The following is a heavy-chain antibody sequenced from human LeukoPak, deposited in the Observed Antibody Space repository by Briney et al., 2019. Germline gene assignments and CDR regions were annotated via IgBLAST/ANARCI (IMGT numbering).Heavy chain of an antibody. Sequence: GGSLRLSCAASGFTFSSYAMHWVRQAPGKGLEWVAVISYDGSNKYYADSVKGRFTISRDNSKNTLYLQMNSLKAEDTAVYYCARDGPYGDYVNYYYYGMDVWGQGTTVTVSS. CDR3: ARDGPYGDYVNYYYYGMDV. CDR1: GFTFSSYA. CDR2: ISYDGSNK. V-gene: IGHV3-30-3*01. J-gene: IGHJ6*02. D-gene: IGHD4-17*01.